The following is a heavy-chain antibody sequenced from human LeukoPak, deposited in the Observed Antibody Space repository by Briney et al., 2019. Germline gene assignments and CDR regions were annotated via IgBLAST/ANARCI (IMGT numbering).Heavy chain of an antibody. CDR2: ISHRGSI. J-gene: IGHJ3*02. D-gene: IGHD3-16*01. CDR3: ARRLLGGLSLGGFDI. CDR1: SGSFGGNS. V-gene: IGHV4-34*01. Sequence: SETRSLTCAVDSGSFGGNSWSWIRQPHGKGREWDGEISHRGSINHKPTLKSRVTMSVDTAKNHLSLKLNSVTATDTAVYCCARRLLGGLSLGGFDIWGQGTMVTVSS.